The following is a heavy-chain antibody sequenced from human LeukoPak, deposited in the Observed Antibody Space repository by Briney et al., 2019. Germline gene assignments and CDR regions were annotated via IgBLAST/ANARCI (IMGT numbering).Heavy chain of an antibody. CDR2: INPNSGGT. CDR3: ARLISGWYSSPFDY. Sequence: ASVKVSCRASGYIFTGYYMHWVRQAPGQGLEWMGWINPNSGGTNYAQKFQGRVTMTRDTSISTAYMELSRLRSDDTAVYYCARLISGWYSSPFDYWGQGTLVTVSS. CDR1: GYIFTGYY. D-gene: IGHD6-19*01. J-gene: IGHJ4*02. V-gene: IGHV1-2*02.